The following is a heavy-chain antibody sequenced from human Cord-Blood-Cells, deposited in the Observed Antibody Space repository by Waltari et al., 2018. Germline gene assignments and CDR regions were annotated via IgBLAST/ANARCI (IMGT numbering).Heavy chain of an antibody. J-gene: IGHJ3*02. CDR1: GYTFTGYY. V-gene: IGHV1-2*05. D-gene: IGHD2-2*01. Sequence: QVQLVQSGAEVKKPGASVKVSCKASGYTFTGYYMHWVRQAPGQGLEWMGRINPNSGGTNYAQKFQGRVTMTRDTSISTAYMELSRLRSDDTVVYYCARVRRYCSSTSCSDAFDILGQGTMVTVSS. CDR2: INPNSGGT. CDR3: ARVRRYCSSTSCSDAFDI.